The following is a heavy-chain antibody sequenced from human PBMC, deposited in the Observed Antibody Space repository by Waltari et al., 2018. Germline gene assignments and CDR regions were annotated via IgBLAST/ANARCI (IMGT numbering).Heavy chain of an antibody. Sequence: EVQLVESGGGLVKPGGSLRLSCGASGFSFSSYSMNWVRQAPGEVLDWVSSISSSTTYIHYADSVKGRFTISRDNAKNSLYLQMNSLRVEDTAVYYCVSGGWGFYFDYWGQGTVVTVSS. D-gene: IGHD7-27*01. J-gene: IGHJ4*02. CDR2: ISSSTTYI. CDR1: GFSFSSYS. CDR3: VSGGWGFYFDY. V-gene: IGHV3-21*01.